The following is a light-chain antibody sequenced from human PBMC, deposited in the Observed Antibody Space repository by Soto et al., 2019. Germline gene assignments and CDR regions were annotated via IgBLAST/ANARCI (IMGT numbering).Light chain of an antibody. CDR3: SSYTSTTTRV. CDR2: EVS. J-gene: IGLJ1*01. Sequence: QSVLTQPASVSGSPGQSITISCTGTSSVVGGYNYVSWYQQHPGKGPKLMIYEVSNRPSGVSNRFSGSKSGNTATLTISGLQAEDEADYYCSSYTSTTTRVFGTGTKVTVL. V-gene: IGLV2-14*03. CDR1: SSVVGGYNY.